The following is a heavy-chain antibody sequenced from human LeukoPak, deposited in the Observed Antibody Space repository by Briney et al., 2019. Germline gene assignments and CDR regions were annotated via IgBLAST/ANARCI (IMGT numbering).Heavy chain of an antibody. J-gene: IGHJ6*02. CDR1: GYTSTSYD. Sequence: ASVKVSCKASGYTSTSYDINWVRQATGQGLEWMGWMNPNNGNTGYAQKFQGRVTMTRSTSISTAYMELSSLRSEDTAVYYCARLASSSWPLYYYYGMDAWGQGTTVTVSS. CDR3: ARLASSSWPLYYYYGMDA. CDR2: MNPNNGNT. D-gene: IGHD6-13*01. V-gene: IGHV1-8*01.